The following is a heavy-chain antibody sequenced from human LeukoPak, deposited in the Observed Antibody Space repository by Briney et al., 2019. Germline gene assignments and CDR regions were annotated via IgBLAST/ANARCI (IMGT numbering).Heavy chain of an antibody. V-gene: IGHV3-74*01. CDR2: IVSDGTST. CDR1: GFTFSGSW. J-gene: IGHJ4*02. D-gene: IGHD1-20*01. Sequence: GGSLRLSCVASGFTFSGSWMHWVRHAPGKGLVWVSRIVSDGTSTNYADSVKGRFTISRDNAKNTLYLQMNSLRAEDTAVYYCARAFNWNDLVNWGQGTLVTVSS. CDR3: ARAFNWNDLVN.